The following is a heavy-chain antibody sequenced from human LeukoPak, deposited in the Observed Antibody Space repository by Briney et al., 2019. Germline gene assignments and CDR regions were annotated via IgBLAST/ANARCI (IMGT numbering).Heavy chain of an antibody. D-gene: IGHD3-22*01. Sequence: PSETLSLTCTVSGGSISSSSYYWGWIRQPPGKGLEWIGSIYYSGSTYYNPSLKSRVTISVDTSKNQFPLKLSSVTAADTAVYYCARWYYYDSSDNFDYWGQGTLVTVSS. CDR2: IYYSGST. CDR3: ARWYYYDSSDNFDY. CDR1: GGSISSSSYY. J-gene: IGHJ4*02. V-gene: IGHV4-39*06.